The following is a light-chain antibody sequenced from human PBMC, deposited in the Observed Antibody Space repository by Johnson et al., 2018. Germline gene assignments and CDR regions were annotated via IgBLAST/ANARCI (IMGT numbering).Light chain of an antibody. Sequence: QSVLTQPPSVSAAPGQKVTISCSGSSSNIGNNYVSWYQQLPGTTPKLLIYENNKRTSGIPDRFSGSKSGKSAPLRLTELQAGDEAGYYFGTGNSYLSAGNVFGTVTKVTVL. CDR1: SSNIGNNY. V-gene: IGLV1-51*02. CDR3: GTGNSYLSAGNV. J-gene: IGLJ1*01. CDR2: ENN.